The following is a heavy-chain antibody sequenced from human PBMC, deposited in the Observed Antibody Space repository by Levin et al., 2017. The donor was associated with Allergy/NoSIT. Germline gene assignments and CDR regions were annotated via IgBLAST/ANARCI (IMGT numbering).Heavy chain of an antibody. CDR1: GFTFSSYA. D-gene: IGHD1-1*01. CDR3: AKDSQVPYRDRERLFDY. J-gene: IGHJ4*02. Sequence: PGGSLRLSCAASGFTFSSYAMHWVRQAPGKGLEWVAVISYDGTYKYYADSVKGRFTISRDNSKNTLFLQMNSLRAEDTAMFYCAKDSQVPYRDRERLFDYWGQGTLVTVAS. CDR2: ISYDGTYK. V-gene: IGHV3-30*18.